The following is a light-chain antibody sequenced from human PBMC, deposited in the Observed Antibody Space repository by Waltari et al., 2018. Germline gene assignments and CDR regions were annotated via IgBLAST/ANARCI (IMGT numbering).Light chain of an antibody. V-gene: IGLV1-44*01. CDR3: AAWDDSLNGPV. CDR2: TNN. CDR1: SSNLGIHT. Sequence: QSVLTQPPSASGTPGQRFTIPCSGSSSNLGIHTVNWSQQLPGTPPKHLIYTNNQRPTGAPDRSSGSKSVTSASLAISGLQSEDEADYYCAAWDDSLNGPVFGGGTKLTVL. J-gene: IGLJ3*02.